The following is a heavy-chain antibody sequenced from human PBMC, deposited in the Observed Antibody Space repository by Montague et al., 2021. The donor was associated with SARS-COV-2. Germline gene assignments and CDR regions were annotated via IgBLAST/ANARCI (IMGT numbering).Heavy chain of an antibody. J-gene: IGHJ4*01. Sequence: SETLSLTCAISGGSASGYYWAWIRQPPGKGLEWIGYIYYTGTSNYNPSLKSRVSMSIDTSKNHFSLNLTSVAAADTGVYYCARGPGYTSMFRFFDYWGHGAPVTVSS. V-gene: IGHV4-59*02. CDR3: ARGPGYTSMFRFFDY. D-gene: IGHD2-2*02. CDR1: GGSASGYY. CDR2: IYYTGTS.